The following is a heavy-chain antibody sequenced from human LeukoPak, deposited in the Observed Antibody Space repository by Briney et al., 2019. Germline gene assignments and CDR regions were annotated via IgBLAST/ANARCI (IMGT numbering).Heavy chain of an antibody. CDR3: ARYRRGYSGYDYGYSYGYWFDY. J-gene: IGHJ4*02. CDR2: IIPIFGTA. Sequence: GASVKVSCKASGGTFSSYAISWVRQAPGQGLEWMGGIIPIFGTANYAQKFQGRVTITADESTSTAYMELSSLRSEDTAVYYRARYRRGYSGYDYGYSYGYWFDYWGQGTLVTVSS. V-gene: IGHV1-69*13. CDR1: GGTFSSYA. D-gene: IGHD5-12*01.